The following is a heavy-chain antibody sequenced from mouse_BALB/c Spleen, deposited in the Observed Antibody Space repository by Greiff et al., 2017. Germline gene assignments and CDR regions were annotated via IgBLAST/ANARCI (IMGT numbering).Heavy chain of an antibody. CDR1: GYSITSDYA. Sequence: EVQLVESGPGLVKPSQSLSLTCTVTGYSITSDYAWNWIRQFPGNKLEWMGYISYSGSTSYNPSLKSRISITRDTSKNQFFLQLNSVTTEDTATYYCAREEGDYDEGYAMDYWGQGTSVTVSS. J-gene: IGHJ4*01. CDR2: ISYSGST. D-gene: IGHD2-4*01. CDR3: AREEGDYDEGYAMDY. V-gene: IGHV3-2*02.